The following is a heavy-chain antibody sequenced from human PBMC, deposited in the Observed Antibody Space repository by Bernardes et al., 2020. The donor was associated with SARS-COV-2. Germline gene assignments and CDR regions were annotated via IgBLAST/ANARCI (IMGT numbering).Heavy chain of an antibody. J-gene: IGHJ4*02. CDR1: GFTVSSNY. Sequence: GGSLRLSCAASGFTVSSNYMSWVRQAPGKGLEWVSVIYSGGSTYYADSVKGRFTISRHNSKNTLYLQMNSLRAEDTAVYYCARGPSRGYSYGHGVLDYWGQGTLVTVSS. V-gene: IGHV3-53*04. CDR2: IYSGGST. CDR3: ARGPSRGYSYGHGVLDY. D-gene: IGHD5-18*01.